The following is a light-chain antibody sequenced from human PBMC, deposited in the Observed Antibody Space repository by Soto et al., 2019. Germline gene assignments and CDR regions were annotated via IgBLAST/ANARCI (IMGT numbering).Light chain of an antibody. CDR1: QNIRSW. Sequence: DIQMTQSPSTLSASVGDRVTITCRASQNIRSWLAWYQQKPGKAPELLIYSASGLESGVPSRFIGSGSGTEFTLTISSLQPDDFATYYCQEYNGNSGLTFGGGTKVEIK. CDR3: QEYNGNSGLT. CDR2: SAS. J-gene: IGKJ4*01. V-gene: IGKV1-5*03.